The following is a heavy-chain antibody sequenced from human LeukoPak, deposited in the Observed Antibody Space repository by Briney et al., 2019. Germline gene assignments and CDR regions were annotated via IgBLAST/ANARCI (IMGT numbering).Heavy chain of an antibody. CDR1: GFPFSRYA. CDR2: ISYDGSNK. J-gene: IGHJ3*02. V-gene: IGHV3-30-3*01. Sequence: GGSLRLSCAASGFPFSRYAMPWVRQAPGKGLEWVAVISYDGSNKYYADSVKGRFTISRDNSKNTLYLQMNSLRAEDTAVYYCAREYQHDAFDIWGQGTMVTVSS. CDR3: AREYQHDAFDI. D-gene: IGHD6-13*01.